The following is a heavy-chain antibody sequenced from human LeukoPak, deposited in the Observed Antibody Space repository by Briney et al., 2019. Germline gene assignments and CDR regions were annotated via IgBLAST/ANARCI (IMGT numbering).Heavy chain of an antibody. CDR2: IYYSGST. Sequence: PSETLSLTCTVSGGSISSYYWSWIRQPPGKGLEWIGYIYYSGSTNYNPSLKSRVTISVDTSKNQFSLKLSSVTAADTAVYYCARGDIAARLYYFGYWGQGTLVTVSS. CDR1: GGSISSYY. CDR3: ARGDIAARLYYFGY. J-gene: IGHJ4*02. V-gene: IGHV4-59*01. D-gene: IGHD6-6*01.